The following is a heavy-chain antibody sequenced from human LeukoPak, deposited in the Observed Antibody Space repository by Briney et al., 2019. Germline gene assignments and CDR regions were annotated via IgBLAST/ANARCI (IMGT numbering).Heavy chain of an antibody. CDR2: ISDSGNT. D-gene: IGHD6-19*01. CDR1: GFTLSSYA. Sequence: TGGSLRLSCAASGFTLSSYAMSWVRQAPGKGLEWVSAISDSGNTYHADSVKGRFTISRDNAKNSLYLQMNSLRAEDTAVYYCARGLPGIAVAANYWGQGTLVTVSS. V-gene: IGHV3-23*01. J-gene: IGHJ4*02. CDR3: ARGLPGIAVAANY.